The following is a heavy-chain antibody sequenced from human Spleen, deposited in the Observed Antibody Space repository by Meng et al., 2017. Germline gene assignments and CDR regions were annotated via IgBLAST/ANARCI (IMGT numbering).Heavy chain of an antibody. Sequence: ASVKVSCKASGYTFTGYYMHWVLQAPGQGLEWMGWINPNSGGTNYAQKFQGRVTMTRDTSISTAYMELSRLRSDDTAVYYCARGGRSGYYLINAFDIWGQGTMVTVSS. D-gene: IGHD3-22*01. CDR2: INPNSGGT. J-gene: IGHJ3*02. V-gene: IGHV1-2*02. CDR3: ARGGRSGYYLINAFDI. CDR1: GYTFTGYY.